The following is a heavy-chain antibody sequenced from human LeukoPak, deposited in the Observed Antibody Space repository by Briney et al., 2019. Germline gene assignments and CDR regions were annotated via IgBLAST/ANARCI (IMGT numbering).Heavy chain of an antibody. CDR3: ARGGAGGRAFDI. V-gene: IGHV6-1*01. Sequence: SQTLSLTCAISGDSVSSNSAAWHWIRQSPSRGLEWLGRTSYRSKWYNDYAVSVKSRFTINPDTSKNQFSLQLRSVTPEDTAVYYCARGGAGGRAFDIWGQGTMVTVSS. D-gene: IGHD2-15*01. CDR1: GDSVSSNSAA. J-gene: IGHJ3*02. CDR2: TSYRSKWYN.